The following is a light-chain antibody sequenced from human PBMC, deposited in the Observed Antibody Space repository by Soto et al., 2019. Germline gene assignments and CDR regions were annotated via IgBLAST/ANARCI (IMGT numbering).Light chain of an antibody. CDR2: GTF. CDR3: QQYYSTPFT. V-gene: IGKV1-9*01. CDR1: QDIKTY. Sequence: IQLTQSPSSLSASVGDRVSITCRASQDIKTYLAWYQQKRGKAPKLLISGTFTLQSGVPSRFNGSGSGTDFTLTISRLQPEDVAVYYCQQYYSTPFTFGPGTRLDIK. J-gene: IGKJ3*01.